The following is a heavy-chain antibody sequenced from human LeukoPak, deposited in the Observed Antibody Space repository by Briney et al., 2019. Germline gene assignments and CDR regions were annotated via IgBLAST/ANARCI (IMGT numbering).Heavy chain of an antibody. CDR1: GFTFSSYA. CDR3: TRDSFSSRGGVYYYFGMDV. Sequence: PGGSLRLSCAASGFTFSSYAMHWVRQAPGKGLEWVAVISYDGSNKYCADSVKGRFTISRDNSKNTLYLQMNSLRAEDTAVYYCTRDSFSSRGGVYYYFGMDVWGQGTTVTVSS. J-gene: IGHJ6*02. D-gene: IGHD6-13*01. V-gene: IGHV3-30-3*01. CDR2: ISYDGSNK.